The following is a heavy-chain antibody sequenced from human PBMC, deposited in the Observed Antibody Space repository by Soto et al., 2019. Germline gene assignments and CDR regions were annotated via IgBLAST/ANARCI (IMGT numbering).Heavy chain of an antibody. D-gene: IGHD3-10*01. CDR2: INDSGTT. CDR3: ARGSYYGSGSYLPSD. V-gene: IGHV4-34*01. Sequence: QVQLQQWGAGLLKPSETLSLTCAVYGGSFSGHSWTWIRQPPGKGLEWIGEINDSGTTMIKPSLRGRVSISVDTSKIHFSLQLHSVTAADTAIYSCARGSYYGSGSYLPSDWGQGTLVTVSS. CDR1: GGSFSGHS. J-gene: IGHJ4*02.